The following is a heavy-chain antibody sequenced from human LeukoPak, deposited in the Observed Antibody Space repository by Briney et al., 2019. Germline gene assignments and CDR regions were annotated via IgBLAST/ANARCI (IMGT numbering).Heavy chain of an antibody. Sequence: PGRSLRLSCAASGFTFSSYAMHWVRQAPGKGLEWVAVISYDGSNKYYADSVKGRFTIYRDNSKNTLYLQMNSLRAEDTAVYYCARGGSGSYSYAEYFQHWGQGTLVTVSS. CDR2: ISYDGSNK. CDR1: GFTFSSYA. J-gene: IGHJ1*01. D-gene: IGHD3-10*01. CDR3: ARGGSGSYSYAEYFQH. V-gene: IGHV3-30*04.